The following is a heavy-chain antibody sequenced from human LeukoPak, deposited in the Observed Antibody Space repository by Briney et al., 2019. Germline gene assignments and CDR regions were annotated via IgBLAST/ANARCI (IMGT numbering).Heavy chain of an antibody. V-gene: IGHV1-69*13. Sequence: SVKVYCKASGGTFSSYAISWVRQAPGQGPEWMGGIIPIFGTANYAQKFQGRVTITADESTSTAYMELSSLRSEDTAVYYCARGGYSYGPIDYWGQGTLVTVSS. J-gene: IGHJ4*02. CDR2: IIPIFGTA. CDR1: GGTFSSYA. D-gene: IGHD5-18*01. CDR3: ARGGYSYGPIDY.